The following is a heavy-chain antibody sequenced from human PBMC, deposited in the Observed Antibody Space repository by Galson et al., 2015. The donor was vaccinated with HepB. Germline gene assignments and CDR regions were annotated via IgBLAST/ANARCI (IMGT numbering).Heavy chain of an antibody. CDR1: GFTFDDYA. Sequence: SLRLSCAASGFTFDDYAMHWVRQAPGKGLEWVSGISWNSGSIGYADSVKGRFTISRDNAKNSLYLQMNSLRAEDTALYYCAKALKDIVVSPMDVWGKGTTVTVSS. J-gene: IGHJ6*03. CDR2: ISWNSGSI. V-gene: IGHV3-9*01. D-gene: IGHD2-2*01. CDR3: AKALKDIVVSPMDV.